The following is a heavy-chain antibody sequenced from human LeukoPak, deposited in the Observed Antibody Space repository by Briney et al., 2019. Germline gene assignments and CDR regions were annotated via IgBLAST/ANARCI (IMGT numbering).Heavy chain of an antibody. CDR2: ISYDGSNK. V-gene: IGHV3-30*04. Sequence: GGSLRLSCAASGFTCSSYAMHWVRQAPGKGLEWVAVISYDGSNKYYADSVKGRFTISRDNSKNTLYLQMNSLRAEDTAVYYCARDVMVRGVTHYYYYGMDVWGQGTTVTVSS. J-gene: IGHJ6*02. CDR1: GFTCSSYA. D-gene: IGHD3-10*01. CDR3: ARDVMVRGVTHYYYYGMDV.